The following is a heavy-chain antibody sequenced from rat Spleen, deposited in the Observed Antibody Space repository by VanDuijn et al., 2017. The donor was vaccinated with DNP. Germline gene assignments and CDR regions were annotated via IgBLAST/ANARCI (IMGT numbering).Heavy chain of an antibody. Sequence: EVLLQESGPGLVKPSQSLSLTCSVSGFSITNNFKWSWIRKFPGNKLEWMGYVTNAGSTHYNPSLRSRISITTDTSKNQFFLQVNSLYTEDTATYYCAIQLGVFDYWDQGVMVTVSS. V-gene: IGHV3-3*01. CDR3: AIQLGVFDY. D-gene: IGHD5-1*01. CDR2: VTNAGST. J-gene: IGHJ2*01. CDR1: GFSITNNFK.